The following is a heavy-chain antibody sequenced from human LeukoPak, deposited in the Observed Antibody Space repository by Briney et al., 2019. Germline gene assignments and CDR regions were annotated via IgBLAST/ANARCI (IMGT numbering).Heavy chain of an antibody. CDR2: IYHSGST. CDR3: ATLTTVLTPSYFDY. J-gene: IGHJ4*02. V-gene: IGHV4-39*07. D-gene: IGHD4-23*01. Sequence: SETLSLTCTVSGGSISSSSYYWGWIRQPPGKGLEWIGSIYHSGSTYYNPSLKSRVTISVDTSKNQFSLKLSSVTAADTAVYYCATLTTVLTPSYFDYWGQGTLVTVSS. CDR1: GGSISSSSYY.